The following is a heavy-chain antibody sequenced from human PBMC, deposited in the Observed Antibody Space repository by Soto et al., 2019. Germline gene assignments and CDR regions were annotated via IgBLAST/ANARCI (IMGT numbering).Heavy chain of an antibody. Sequence: PGGSLRLSCAASRFSFGSYGIHWVRQAPGKGLEWVAVISNDGTNKYYADSVKGRFTISRDNSKKTLYLQMNSLRTEDTAVYYCAKNNDSRAYFYYAMDVWGQGTTVTVSS. CDR2: ISNDGTNK. CDR1: RFSFGSYG. V-gene: IGHV3-30*18. J-gene: IGHJ6*02. CDR3: AKNNDSRAYFYYAMDV. D-gene: IGHD1-1*01.